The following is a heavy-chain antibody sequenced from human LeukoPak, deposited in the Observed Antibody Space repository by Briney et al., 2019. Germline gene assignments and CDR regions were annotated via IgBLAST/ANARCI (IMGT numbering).Heavy chain of an antibody. Sequence: GSSVKVSFTASGGTFSSYAISWVRQAPGQGLEWMGGIIPIFGTANYAQKFQGRVTITTDKSTSTAYMELSSLRSEDTAVYYCARGYCSSTSCFPLDYWGQGTLVTVSS. CDR1: GGTFSSYA. J-gene: IGHJ4*02. CDR3: ARGYCSSTSCFPLDY. V-gene: IGHV1-69*05. CDR2: IIPIFGTA. D-gene: IGHD2-2*01.